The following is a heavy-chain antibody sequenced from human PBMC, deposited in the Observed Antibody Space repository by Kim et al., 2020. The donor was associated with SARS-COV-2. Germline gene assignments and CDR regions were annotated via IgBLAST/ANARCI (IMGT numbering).Heavy chain of an antibody. CDR1: GGSISSHY. V-gene: IGHV4-59*08. J-gene: IGHJ4*02. CDR3: ARLPRGWRKPHETPHFDY. D-gene: IGHD3-10*01. CDR2: IYDSGST. Sequence: SETLSLTCTVSGGSISSHYWSWIRKPPGKGLEWVGYIYDSGSTNYHPSLTSRVTISVDTSKNKFSLKLSSVTAADTAVYYCARLPRGWRKPHETPHFDYWGQGTLVTVSS.